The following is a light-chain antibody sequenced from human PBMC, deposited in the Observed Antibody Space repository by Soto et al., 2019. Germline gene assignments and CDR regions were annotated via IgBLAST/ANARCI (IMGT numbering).Light chain of an antibody. CDR1: QRVSSH. CDR3: QQFGDWPS. CDR2: DSS. Sequence: EIRMTQSPATLSVSPGDNATLSCRASQRVSSHVVWYQQKPGQAPRLLISDSSTRAPGIPARFSGSGSGTEFTLTISSLQSDDFAVYYCQQFGDWPSFGLGTKVEI. J-gene: IGKJ1*01. V-gene: IGKV3D-15*01.